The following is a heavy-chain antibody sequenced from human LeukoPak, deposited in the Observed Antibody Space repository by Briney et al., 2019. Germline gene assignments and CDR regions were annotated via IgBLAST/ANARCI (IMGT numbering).Heavy chain of an antibody. Sequence: ASVKLSCTVSGYTLTEFSMHWVRQAPGKGLEWVGVFDLEDGETIYAQTFQGRVTMTEDTSTDTAYMELSSLVSEDTAVYYCATDTGTLSRTDAFYIWGQGTMVTVSS. D-gene: IGHD1-1*01. CDR2: FDLEDGET. J-gene: IGHJ3*02. V-gene: IGHV1-24*01. CDR3: ATDTGTLSRTDAFYI. CDR1: GYTLTEFS.